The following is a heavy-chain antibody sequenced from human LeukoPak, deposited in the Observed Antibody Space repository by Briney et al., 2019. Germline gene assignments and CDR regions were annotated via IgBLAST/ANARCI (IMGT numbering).Heavy chain of an antibody. CDR2: ISYDGSNK. Sequence: GGSLRLSCAASGFTFSSYAMHWVRQAPGKGLEWVAVISYDGSNKYYADSVKGRFTISRDNSKNTLYLQMNSLRAEDTAVYYCARDMDIVVVVAAVGAFDIWGQGTMVTVSS. J-gene: IGHJ3*02. CDR1: GFTFSSYA. CDR3: ARDMDIVVVVAAVGAFDI. V-gene: IGHV3-30*04. D-gene: IGHD2-15*01.